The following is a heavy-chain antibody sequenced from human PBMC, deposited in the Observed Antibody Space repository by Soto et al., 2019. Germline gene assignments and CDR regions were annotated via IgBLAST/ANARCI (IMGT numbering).Heavy chain of an antibody. CDR1: GYTFTTCY. CDR3: ARDVLGGYYGMDV. Sequence: GASVKVSCKASGYTFTTCYMHWVRQAPGQGLEWMGIINPSGGTTGFAQKFQGRVTMTRDTSTSTVYMELSSLRSEDTAVYYCARDVLGGYYGMDVWGQGNTVTVSS. D-gene: IGHD3-16*01. CDR2: INPSGGTT. J-gene: IGHJ6*02. V-gene: IGHV1-46*01.